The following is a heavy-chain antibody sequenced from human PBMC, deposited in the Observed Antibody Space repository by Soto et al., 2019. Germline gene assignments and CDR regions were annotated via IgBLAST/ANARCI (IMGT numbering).Heavy chain of an antibody. V-gene: IGHV3-11*01. D-gene: IGHD2-2*01. J-gene: IGHJ3*01. CDR2: ISSSGSTI. CDR1: GFTFSDYY. Sequence: PGGSLRLSCAASGFTFSDYYMSWIRQAPGKGLEWVSYISSSGSTIYYADSVKGRFTISRDNAKNSLYLQMNSLRAEDTAVYYCARDRPYFSRTSCYPFDAFAFWAQGTMVTVSS. CDR3: ARDRPYFSRTSCYPFDAFAF.